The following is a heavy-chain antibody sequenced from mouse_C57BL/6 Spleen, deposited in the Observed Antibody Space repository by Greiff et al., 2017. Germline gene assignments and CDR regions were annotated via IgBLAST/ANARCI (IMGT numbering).Heavy chain of an antibody. D-gene: IGHD2-1*01. CDR2: IYPGSGNT. CDR1: GYTFTDYY. V-gene: IGHV1-76*01. CDR3: ARWGELLDY. J-gene: IGHJ2*01. Sequence: VQRVESGAELVRPGASVKLSCKASGYTFTDYYINWVKQRPGQGLEWIARIYPGSGNTYYNEKFKGKATLTAEKSSSTAYMQLSSLTSEDSAVYFCARWGELLDYWGQGTTLTVSS.